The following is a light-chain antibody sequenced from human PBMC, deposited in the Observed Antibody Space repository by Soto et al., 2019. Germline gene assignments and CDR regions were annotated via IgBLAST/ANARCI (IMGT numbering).Light chain of an antibody. J-gene: IGKJ3*01. CDR1: QSISSY. Sequence: DIQMTQSPSSLSASVGDRVTITCRASQSISSYLNWHQQKPGKAPKLLIYAASSLQSGVPSRFSGSGSGTDFTLTISSLQPEDFATYYCQQSYSTPRLFGPGTKVDI. CDR2: AAS. CDR3: QQSYSTPRL. V-gene: IGKV1-39*01.